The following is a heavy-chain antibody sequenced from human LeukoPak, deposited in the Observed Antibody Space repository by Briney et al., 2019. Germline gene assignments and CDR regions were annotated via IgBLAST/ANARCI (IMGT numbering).Heavy chain of an antibody. Sequence: TPSETLSLTCAVSDYSISSGYYWGWIRQPPGKGLEWIGSIYHSGSTYYNPSLKSRVTISVDTSKNQFSLKLSSVTAADTAVYYCASLDIVVVPAAIGWFDPWGQGTLVTVSS. D-gene: IGHD2-2*01. CDR2: IYHSGST. J-gene: IGHJ5*02. V-gene: IGHV4-38-2*01. CDR1: DYSISSGYY. CDR3: ASLDIVVVPAAIGWFDP.